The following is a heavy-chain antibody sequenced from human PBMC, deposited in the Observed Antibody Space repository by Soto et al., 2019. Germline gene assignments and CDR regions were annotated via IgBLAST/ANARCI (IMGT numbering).Heavy chain of an antibody. J-gene: IGHJ4*02. CDR1: GFTFSSYS. CDR3: ARDRVSIGYFDY. V-gene: IGHV3-48*02. CDR2: ITSSSSII. Sequence: EVQLVESGGGLVQPGGSLRLSCAASGFTFSSYSMNWVRQAPGKGLEWVSYITSSSSIIYYADSVKGRFTISRDNAKNSLYLQMNSLRDEDTAVYYCARDRVSIGYFDYWGQGTLVTVSS.